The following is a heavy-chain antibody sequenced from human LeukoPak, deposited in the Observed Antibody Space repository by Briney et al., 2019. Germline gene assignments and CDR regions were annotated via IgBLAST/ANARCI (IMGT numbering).Heavy chain of an antibody. CDR3: ARWIVGATKYYFDY. Sequence: GGSLRLSCAASGFTFSSYAMHWVRQAPGKGLEYVSAISSNGGSTYYANSVKGRFTISRDNSRNTLYLQMGSLRAEDMAVYYCARWIVGATKYYFDYWGQGTLVTVSS. V-gene: IGHV3-64*01. J-gene: IGHJ4*02. D-gene: IGHD1-26*01. CDR2: ISSNGGST. CDR1: GFTFSSYA.